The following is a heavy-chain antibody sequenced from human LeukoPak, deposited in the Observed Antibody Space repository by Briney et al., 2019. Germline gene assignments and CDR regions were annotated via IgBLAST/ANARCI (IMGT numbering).Heavy chain of an antibody. D-gene: IGHD2-15*01. V-gene: IGHV3-9*01. CDR1: GFTFDDYA. Sequence: GGSLRLSCAASGFTFDDYAMHWVRQAPGKGLEWVSGISWNSGSIGYADSVKGRFTISRDNAKNSLYLQMNSLRAEDTALYYCAKPLPTHTYSGAFDIWGKGTMVTVSS. J-gene: IGHJ3*02. CDR2: ISWNSGSI. CDR3: AKPLPTHTYSGAFDI.